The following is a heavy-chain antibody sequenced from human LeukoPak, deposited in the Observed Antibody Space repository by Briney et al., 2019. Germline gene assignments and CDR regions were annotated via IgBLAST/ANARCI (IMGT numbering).Heavy chain of an antibody. CDR1: GFTFSGSA. CDR3: TRRDMTTVTTGVKFFDY. D-gene: IGHD4-17*01. J-gene: IGHJ4*02. Sequence: GGSLRLSCAASGFTFSGSAMHWVRQASGKGLERVGRIRSKANSYATAYAASVKGRFTISRDDSKNTAYLQMNSLKTEDTAVYYCTRRDMTTVTTGVKFFDYWGQGTLLTVSS. V-gene: IGHV3-73*01. CDR2: IRSKANSYAT.